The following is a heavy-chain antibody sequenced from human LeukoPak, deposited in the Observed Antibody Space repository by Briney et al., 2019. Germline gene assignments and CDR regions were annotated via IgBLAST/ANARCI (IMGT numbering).Heavy chain of an antibody. CDR1: GGSISSYY. V-gene: IGHV4-59*01. Sequence: SETLSLTCTVSGGSISSYYWSWIRQPPGKGLEWIGYIYYSGSTNYNPSLKSRVTISVDTSKNQFSLKQSSVTAADTSVYYFSRDYPYYDFWSGYYSLYAFDIWGQGTMVTVSS. D-gene: IGHD3-3*01. CDR2: IYYSGST. CDR3: SRDYPYYDFWSGYYSLYAFDI. J-gene: IGHJ3*02.